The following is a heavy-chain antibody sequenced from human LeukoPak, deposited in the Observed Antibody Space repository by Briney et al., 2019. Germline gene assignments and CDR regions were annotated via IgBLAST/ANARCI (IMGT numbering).Heavy chain of an antibody. J-gene: IGHJ4*02. CDR1: GFTFSSYG. CDR2: IRYDGSNK. Sequence: GGSLRLSCAASGFTFSSYGMHWVRQAPGKGLEWVAFIRYDGSNKYYADSVKGRFTISRDNSKNTLYLQMNSLRAEDTAVYYCAKPKGLRFLEWYTPDYWSQGTLVTVSS. D-gene: IGHD3-3*01. V-gene: IGHV3-30*02. CDR3: AKPKGLRFLEWYTPDY.